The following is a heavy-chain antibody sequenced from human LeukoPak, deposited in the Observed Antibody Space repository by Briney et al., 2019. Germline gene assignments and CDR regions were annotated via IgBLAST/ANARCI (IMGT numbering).Heavy chain of an antibody. Sequence: GGSLRLSCAASGFTFDDYAMHWVRQAPGKGLEWVSGISWNSGSIGYADSVKGRFTISRDNAKNSLYLQMNSLRAEDTAVYYCAKDRRIAAAGTPHYYYGMDVWGQGTTVTVSS. D-gene: IGHD6-13*01. J-gene: IGHJ6*02. CDR2: ISWNSGSI. V-gene: IGHV3-9*01. CDR3: AKDRRIAAAGTPHYYYGMDV. CDR1: GFTFDDYA.